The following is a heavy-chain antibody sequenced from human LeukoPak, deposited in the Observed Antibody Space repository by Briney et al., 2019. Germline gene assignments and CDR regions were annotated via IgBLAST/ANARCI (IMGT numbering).Heavy chain of an antibody. D-gene: IGHD6-13*01. CDR3: ARGPRGSSWYVYFDY. J-gene: IGHJ4*02. CDR2: IKQDGSEK. Sequence: GGSLRLSCAASGFTFSSYWMSWVRQAPGKGLEWVANIKQDGSEKYYVDSVKGRFTISRDNAKNSLYLQMNSLRAEDTAVYYCARGPRGSSWYVYFDYWGQGTLVTVS. CDR1: GFTFSSYW. V-gene: IGHV3-7*03.